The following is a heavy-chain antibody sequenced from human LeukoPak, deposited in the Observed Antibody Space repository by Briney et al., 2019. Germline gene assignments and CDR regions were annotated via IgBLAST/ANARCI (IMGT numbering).Heavy chain of an antibody. CDR1: GFIFDDHG. CDR2: ISWSSGII. J-gene: IGHJ3*02. V-gene: IGHV3-9*01. CDR3: AKDTGSPADAITMEDNAFDI. Sequence: GRSLRLSCAASGFIFDDHGMHWVRQAPGKGLEWVSGISWSSGIIGYADSVKGRFTISRDNAKNSLDLQMESLRAEDTAVYYCAKDTGSPADAITMEDNAFDIWGQGTMVTVSS. D-gene: IGHD3-3*01.